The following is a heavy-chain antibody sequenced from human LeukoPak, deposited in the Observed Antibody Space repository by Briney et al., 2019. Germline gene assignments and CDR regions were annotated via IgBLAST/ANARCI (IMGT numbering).Heavy chain of an antibody. CDR2: INLHGTEK. Sequence: SGGSLRLSCAASGFTFSDYYMSWIRQAPGKGLEWVANINLHGTEKRYGDSVKGRFTISRDNAKNSLYLQMNTLRPEDTAIYYCAREGGSGWYSGWFDPWGQGTLVTVSS. D-gene: IGHD6-19*01. V-gene: IGHV3-7*01. J-gene: IGHJ5*02. CDR3: AREGGSGWYSGWFDP. CDR1: GFTFSDYY.